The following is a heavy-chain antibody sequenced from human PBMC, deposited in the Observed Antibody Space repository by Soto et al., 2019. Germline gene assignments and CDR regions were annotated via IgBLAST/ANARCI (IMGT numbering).Heavy chain of an antibody. CDR3: AKGDEALDV. Sequence: EVQVVESGGGPVHPGESLRLSFAASGFTVSSKYMTWVRQAPGKGLEWVAVIYSGGSTFYADAVKGRFTISRDNSKNTLYLQMNSLRAEDTALYYCAKGDEALDVWGKGTTVTVSS. J-gene: IGHJ6*04. CDR1: GFTVSSKY. V-gene: IGHV3-66*01. CDR2: IYSGGST.